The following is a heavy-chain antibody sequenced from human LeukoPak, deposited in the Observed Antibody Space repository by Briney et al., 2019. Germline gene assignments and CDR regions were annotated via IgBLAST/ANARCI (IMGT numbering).Heavy chain of an antibody. CDR3: ARDRFGGYCSGGSCCYFDY. J-gene: IGHJ4*02. D-gene: IGHD2-15*01. Sequence: GGSLRLSCAASGFTFSSYGMHWVRQAPGKGLEWVAVIWYDGSNKYYADSVKGRFTISRDNSKNTLYLQMNSLRAEDTAVYYCARDRFGGYCSGGSCCYFDYWGQGTLVTVSS. V-gene: IGHV3-33*01. CDR2: IWYDGSNK. CDR1: GFTFSSYG.